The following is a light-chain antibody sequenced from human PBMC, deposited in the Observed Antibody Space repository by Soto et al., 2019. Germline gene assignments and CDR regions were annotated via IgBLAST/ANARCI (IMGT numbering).Light chain of an antibody. Sequence: IVLTQSPGTLSLSPGERANLSCRASQSVSSTYLAWYQQKPGQAPRLLIYGASARATGIPARFSGSGSGTEFTLTISGLQSEDFAVYYCQQYNNWPPWTFGQGTKVDIK. CDR3: QQYNNWPPWT. CDR2: GAS. J-gene: IGKJ1*01. V-gene: IGKV3-15*01. CDR1: QSVSSTY.